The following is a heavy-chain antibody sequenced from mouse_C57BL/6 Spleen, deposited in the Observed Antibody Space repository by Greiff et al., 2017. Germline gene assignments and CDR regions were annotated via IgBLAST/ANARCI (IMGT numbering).Heavy chain of an antibody. D-gene: IGHD1-1*01. Sequence: QVQLQQSGAELAKPGASVKLSCKASGYAFRSYWMNWVKQRPGKGLEWIGQIYPGDGDTNYNGKFKGKATLTADKSSSTAYMQLSSLTSEDSAVYFCARSGIITTAPRSFDYWGQGTTLTVSS. V-gene: IGHV1-80*01. CDR3: ARSGIITTAPRSFDY. J-gene: IGHJ2*01. CDR2: IYPGDGDT. CDR1: GYAFRSYW.